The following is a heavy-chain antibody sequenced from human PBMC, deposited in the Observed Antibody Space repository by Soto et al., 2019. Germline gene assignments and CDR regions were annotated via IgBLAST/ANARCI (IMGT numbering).Heavy chain of an antibody. CDR3: ASGKTGAHKWDFEY. Sequence: VGSLRLSCAASGFTFISYLIHWVRQAPGKGLVWVSRINSDGSSTSYADSVKGRFTISRDNAKNTLYLQMNSLRAEDTAVYYCASGKTGAHKWDFEYWGQGTMVTVSS. J-gene: IGHJ4*02. D-gene: IGHD1-26*01. CDR1: GFTFISYL. CDR2: INSDGSST. V-gene: IGHV3-74*01.